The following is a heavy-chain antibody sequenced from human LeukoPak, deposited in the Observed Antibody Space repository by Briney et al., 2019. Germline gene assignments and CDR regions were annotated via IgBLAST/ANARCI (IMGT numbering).Heavy chain of an antibody. CDR1: GGSISRSSYF. CDR3: ARGNPGHDFFDP. Sequence: PSETLSLTCSVSGGSISRSSYFWRWIRQAPGKGLEWIGSHYLTGSVFYNPSLKSRVTVSLDTSKNKCSLNLTSVTAADTAVYYCARGNPGHDFFDPWGQGTLVTVSS. D-gene: IGHD1-1*01. J-gene: IGHJ5*02. V-gene: IGHV4-39*07. CDR2: HYLTGSV.